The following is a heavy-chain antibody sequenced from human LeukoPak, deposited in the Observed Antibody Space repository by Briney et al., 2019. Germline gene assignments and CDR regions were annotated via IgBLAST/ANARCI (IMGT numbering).Heavy chain of an antibody. V-gene: IGHV4-61*02. CDR2: IYTSGST. CDR3: ARFGRGYSYGPFDY. J-gene: IGHJ4*02. D-gene: IGHD5-18*01. Sequence: SQTLSLTCTVSGGSISSGSYYWSWIRRPAGKGLEWIGRIYTSGSTNYNPSLKSRVTISVDTSKNQFSLKLSSVTAADTAVYYCARFGRGYSYGPFDYWGQGTLVTVSS. CDR1: GGSISSGSYY.